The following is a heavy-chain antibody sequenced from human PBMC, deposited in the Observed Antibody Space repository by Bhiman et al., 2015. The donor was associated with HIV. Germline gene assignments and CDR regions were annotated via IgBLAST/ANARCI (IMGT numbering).Heavy chain of an antibody. CDR3: TTDGWYFYYYGMDA. Sequence: KSKIDGGTTDYAAPVKGRFTISRDDSKNTLYLQMSGLKTEDTAVYYCTTDGWYFYYYGMDAWGQGTTVTVSS. J-gene: IGHJ6*02. CDR2: KSKIDGGTT. V-gene: IGHV3-15*01. D-gene: IGHD6-19*01.